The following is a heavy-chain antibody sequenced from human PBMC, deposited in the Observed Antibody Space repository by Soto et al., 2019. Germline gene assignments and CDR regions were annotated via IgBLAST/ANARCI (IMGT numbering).Heavy chain of an antibody. Sequence: QVQLQESGPGLVKPSETLSLTCTVSGGSISSYYWSWIRQPPGKGLEWIGSIYYSGSTNYNPSLKRRVTISVDTSKNQFSLKLSSVTAADTAVYYCARTNTVTTLAFDIWVQGTMVTVSS. CDR2: IYYSGST. D-gene: IGHD4-17*01. CDR1: GGSISSYY. CDR3: ARTNTVTTLAFDI. V-gene: IGHV4-59*01. J-gene: IGHJ3*02.